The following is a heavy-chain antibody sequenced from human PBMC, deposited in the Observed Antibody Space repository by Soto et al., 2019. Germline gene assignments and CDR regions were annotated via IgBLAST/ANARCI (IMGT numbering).Heavy chain of an antibody. Sequence: GGSLRLSCAASGFTFSSYDMHWVRQATGKGLEWVSAIGTAGDTYYPGSVKGRFTISRENAKNSLYLQMNSLRAEDTAVYYCARGQLRSYGYYYYYGMDVWGQGTTVTVSS. V-gene: IGHV3-13*01. CDR1: GFTFSSYD. CDR3: ARGQLRSYGYYYYYGMDV. D-gene: IGHD5-18*01. J-gene: IGHJ6*02. CDR2: IGTAGDT.